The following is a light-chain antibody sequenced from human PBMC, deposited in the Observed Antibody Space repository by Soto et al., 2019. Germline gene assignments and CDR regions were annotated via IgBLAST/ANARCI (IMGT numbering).Light chain of an antibody. CDR2: DVS. CDR3: SAFTGTTYV. J-gene: IGLJ1*01. CDR1: SSDVGSYNL. Sequence: QSALTQPASVSGSPGQSITISCTGTSSDVGSYNLVSWYQQHPGKAPKLMIYDVSNRPSGVSNRFSGSKSGNTASLTISGLQAEDEADYYCSAFTGTTYVFGTGTKVTVL. V-gene: IGLV2-14*02.